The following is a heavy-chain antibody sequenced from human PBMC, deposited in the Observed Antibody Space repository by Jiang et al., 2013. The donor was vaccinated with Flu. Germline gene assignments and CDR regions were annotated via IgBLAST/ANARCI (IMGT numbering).Heavy chain of an antibody. J-gene: IGHJ6*02. V-gene: IGHV6-1*01. CDR2: TYYRSQWFH. CDR1: GDSITSTSAA. Sequence: PGLVKPSETLSLTCVISGDSITSTSAAWHWIRQSPSGGLEWVARTYYRSQWFHDFAVSVKSRMSVNPDTSKNQFYLQLSSVTPEDAAVYYCVRGPPAYHYFGMDVWGQGTTVTVSS. CDR3: VRGPPAYHYFGMDV.